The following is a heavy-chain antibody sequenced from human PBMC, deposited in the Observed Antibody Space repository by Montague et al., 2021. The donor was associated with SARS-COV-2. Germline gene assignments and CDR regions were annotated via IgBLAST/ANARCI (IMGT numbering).Heavy chain of an antibody. CDR1: GGSISSYY. D-gene: IGHD3-22*01. CDR3: ARVPDYYDSSGYYFDAFDI. Sequence: SETLSLTCTVSGGSISSYYWSRIRQPPGKGLEWIGYIYYSGSTNXNPSLKSRVTISVDTSKNQFSLKLSSVTAADTAVYYCARVPDYYDSSGYYFDAFDIWGQGAMVTVSS. CDR2: IYYSGST. V-gene: IGHV4-59*12. J-gene: IGHJ3*02.